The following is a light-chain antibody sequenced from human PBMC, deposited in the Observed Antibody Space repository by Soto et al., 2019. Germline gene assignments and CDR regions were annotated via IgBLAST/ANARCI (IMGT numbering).Light chain of an antibody. V-gene: IGKV3-15*01. CDR3: QHYNHWPLT. CDR2: GAF. J-gene: IGKJ4*01. Sequence: EIVMTQSPATLSVSPGERATLSCRASQSVSGNLAWYQQKPGQAPRLLIYGAFTRAPGVPARFSGSGSGTEFTLTISSLQSEDFAIYYCQHYNHWPLTFGGGTKVGIK. CDR1: QSVSGN.